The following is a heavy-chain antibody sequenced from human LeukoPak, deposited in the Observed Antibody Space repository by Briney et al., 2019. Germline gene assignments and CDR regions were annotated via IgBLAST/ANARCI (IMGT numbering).Heavy chain of an antibody. D-gene: IGHD3-9*01. Sequence: PGGSLRLSCAASGFTFSSYSMNWVRQAPGKGLEWVSSISSSSYIYYADSVKGRFTISRDNAKNSLYLQMNSLRAEDTAVYYCAKDHRDILTGYGLICDYWGQGTLVTVSS. V-gene: IGHV3-21*04. CDR1: GFTFSSYS. CDR2: ISSSSYI. CDR3: AKDHRDILTGYGLICDY. J-gene: IGHJ4*02.